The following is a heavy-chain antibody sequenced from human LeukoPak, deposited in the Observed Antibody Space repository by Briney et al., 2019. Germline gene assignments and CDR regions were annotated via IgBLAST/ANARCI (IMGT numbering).Heavy chain of an antibody. Sequence: GGFLRLSCAASGFTFSSYAMHWVRQAPGKGLEWVAVISYDGSNKYYADSVKGRFTISRDNAKNSLYLQMNSLRAEDTAVYYCAREVLRYFDCWGQGTLVTVSP. J-gene: IGHJ4*02. V-gene: IGHV3-30-3*01. D-gene: IGHD3-9*01. CDR1: GFTFSSYA. CDR3: AREVLRYFDC. CDR2: ISYDGSNK.